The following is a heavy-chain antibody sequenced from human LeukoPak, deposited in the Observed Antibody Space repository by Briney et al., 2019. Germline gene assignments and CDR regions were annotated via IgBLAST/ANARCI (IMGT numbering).Heavy chain of an antibody. CDR1: GYTINN. D-gene: IGHD2-2*02. J-gene: IGHJ4*02. CDR2: INPNSGGT. Sequence: ASVKVSCKASGYTINNIHWVRQAPGQGLEWMGWINPNSGGTNYAQKFQGRVTMTRDTSISTAYMELSRLRSDDTAVYYCARGYPDIVVVPAAIPYYLSWGQGTLVTVSS. CDR3: ARGYPDIVVVPAAIPYYLS. V-gene: IGHV1-2*02.